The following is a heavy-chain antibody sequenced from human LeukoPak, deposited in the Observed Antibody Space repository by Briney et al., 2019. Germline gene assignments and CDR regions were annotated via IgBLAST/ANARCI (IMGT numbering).Heavy chain of an antibody. J-gene: IGHJ4*02. CDR1: GYAFTNYD. V-gene: IGHV1-8*03. Sequence: ASVKVSCKASGYAFTNYDIKWVRKATGQGLEWMVYMNPNSGNSAYAQKFQGRVTITTDASISTAYMELSGLTSEDTALYYCAREGLDYWGQGTLVTVSS. CDR2: MNPNSGNS. CDR3: AREGLDY.